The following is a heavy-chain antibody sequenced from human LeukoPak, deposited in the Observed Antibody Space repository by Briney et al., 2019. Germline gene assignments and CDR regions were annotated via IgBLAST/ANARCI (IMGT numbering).Heavy chain of an antibody. CDR1: GFTFSNYW. Sequence: GGSLRLSCEVSGFTFSNYWMSWVRQAPGKGLEWVANIKQDGSEKYYVDSVKGRFTISRDNAKNSLYLQMNSLRAEDTAVYYCARAYYDSSGYFQPAEYFQHWGQGTLVTVSS. D-gene: IGHD3-22*01. CDR3: ARAYYDSSGYFQPAEYFQH. J-gene: IGHJ1*01. CDR2: IKQDGSEK. V-gene: IGHV3-7*04.